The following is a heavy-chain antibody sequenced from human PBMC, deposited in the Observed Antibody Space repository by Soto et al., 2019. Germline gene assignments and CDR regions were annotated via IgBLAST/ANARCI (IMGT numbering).Heavy chain of an antibody. CDR3: ARHDTGGYSGYDSTPFDY. CDR2: IYYSGIT. Sequence: PSGTLSLTCTVPGGAISSGDYDWSYIRQPPGKGLEWIGYIYYSGITTYHPSLKGRVTISVDTSKHQFSVTLSSVTAAHPAVYYCARHDTGGYSGYDSTPFDYWGQGTLVTVS. J-gene: IGHJ4*02. D-gene: IGHD5-12*01. V-gene: IGHV4-61*08. CDR1: GGAISSGDYD.